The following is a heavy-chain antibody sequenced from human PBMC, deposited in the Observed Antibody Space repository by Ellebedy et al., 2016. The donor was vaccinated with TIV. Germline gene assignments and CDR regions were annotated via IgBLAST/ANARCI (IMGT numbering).Heavy chain of an antibody. CDR2: SSHDRSFP. CDR1: GFTFSSYS. V-gene: IGHV3-30*04. D-gene: IGHD2-2*01. CDR3: ARDLRQCPYTSCYGLGY. J-gene: IGHJ4*02. Sequence: GGSLRLSXEASGFTFSSYSMYWVRQSPGKGLEWLAISSHDRSFPHYADSVKGRFTISRDDSKNTVFLQMSGLRPEDTAVYYCARDLRQCPYTSCYGLGYWGQGTLVTVSS.